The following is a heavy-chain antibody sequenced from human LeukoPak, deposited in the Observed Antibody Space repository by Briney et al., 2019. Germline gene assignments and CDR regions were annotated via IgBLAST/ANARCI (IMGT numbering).Heavy chain of an antibody. CDR1: GGSISSNNW. Sequence: SETLSLTCAVSGGSISSNNWWRWVRQPPGKGLEWIGEIFHSGSTNYNPSLKSRVTISVDKSKNQFSLKLNSVTAADTAVYYCARAEPRGSVWYPYWGQGTLVTVSP. V-gene: IGHV4-4*02. D-gene: IGHD6-13*01. CDR3: ARAEPRGSVWYPY. J-gene: IGHJ4*02. CDR2: IFHSGST.